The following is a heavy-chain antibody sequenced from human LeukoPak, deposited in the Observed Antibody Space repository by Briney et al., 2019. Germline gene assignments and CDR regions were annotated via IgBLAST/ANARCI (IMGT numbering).Heavy chain of an antibody. D-gene: IGHD6-13*01. CDR3: ARGPFSSSWSEFDY. J-gene: IGHJ4*02. CDR2: ISGDSRYI. V-gene: IGHV3-21*06. Sequence: GGSLTLSCAASGFTFSDYSLHWVRQAPGKGLEWVSCISGDSRYIYYADSLKGRSTISRDNAQNSLYLHMNNLRAEDTAVYYCARGPFSSSWSEFDYWGQGTLVTVSS. CDR1: GFTFSDYS.